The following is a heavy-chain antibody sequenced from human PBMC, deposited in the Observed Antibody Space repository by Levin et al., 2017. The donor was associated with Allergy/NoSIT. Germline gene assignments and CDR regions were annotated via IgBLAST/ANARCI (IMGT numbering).Heavy chain of an antibody. CDR3: ARNHAWYGAVYFDY. Sequence: TGGSLRLSCAASGFTVSSNYMSWVRQAPGKGLEWVSVIYSGGDTYYADSVMGRFTISRDNSKNTLYLQMNSLRAEDTAVYYCARNHAWYGAVYFDYWGQGTLVSVSS. D-gene: IGHD3-10*01. CDR2: IYSGGDT. J-gene: IGHJ4*02. V-gene: IGHV3-66*02. CDR1: GFTVSSNY.